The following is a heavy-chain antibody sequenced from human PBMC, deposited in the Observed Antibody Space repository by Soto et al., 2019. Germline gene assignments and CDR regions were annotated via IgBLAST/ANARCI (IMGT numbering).Heavy chain of an antibody. CDR1: GGTFSSYT. CDR3: ERATQSDYSNPFDY. CDR2: IIPILGIA. V-gene: IGHV1-69*02. D-gene: IGHD4-4*01. J-gene: IGHJ4*02. Sequence: SVKVSCKASGGTFSSYTISWVRQAPGQGLEWMGRIIPILGIANYAQKFQGRVTITADKSTSTAYMELSSLRSEDTAVYYCERATQSDYSNPFDYWGQGTLVTVSS.